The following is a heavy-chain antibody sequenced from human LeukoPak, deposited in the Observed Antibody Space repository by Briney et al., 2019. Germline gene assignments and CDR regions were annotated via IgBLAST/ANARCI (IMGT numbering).Heavy chain of an antibody. D-gene: IGHD6-13*01. CDR3: ALLAAADSES. CDR2: INSDGSDT. J-gene: IGHJ5*02. Sequence: PGGSLRLSCAGSGFIFSSYWMHSVRQAPGEGLVWVSRINSDGSDTIYADSVKGRFTISRDNAKNTLYLQMNSLRAEDTAVYYCALLAAADSESWGQGTLVTVSS. CDR1: GFIFSSYW. V-gene: IGHV3-74*01.